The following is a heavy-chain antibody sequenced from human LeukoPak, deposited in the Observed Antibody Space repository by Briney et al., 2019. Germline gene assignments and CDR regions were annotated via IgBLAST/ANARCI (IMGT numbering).Heavy chain of an antibody. Sequence: AAXVKVSCKASGYTFTGYYIHWVRQAPGQGLECVGWINPNSGGTNYAQKFQGRVTMTRDKSIRKACMEMSRLRSDDTAVYYCARGGSGSYFSWLDPWGQGTLVTVSS. CDR3: ARGGSGSYFSWLDP. J-gene: IGHJ5*02. D-gene: IGHD3-10*01. CDR2: INPNSGGT. CDR1: GYTFTGYY. V-gene: IGHV1-2*02.